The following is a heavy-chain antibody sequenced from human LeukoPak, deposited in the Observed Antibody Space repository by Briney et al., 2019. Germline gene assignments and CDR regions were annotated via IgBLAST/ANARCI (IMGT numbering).Heavy chain of an antibody. CDR3: ASLRDFDY. D-gene: IGHD3-3*01. CDR2: INHSGST. J-gene: IGHJ4*02. V-gene: IGHV4-34*01. Sequence: SETLSLTCAVYGGSFSGYYWSWIRQPPGRGLEWIGEINHSGSTNYNPSLKSRVTISVDTSKNQFSLKLSSVTAADTAVYYCASLRDFDYWGQGTLVTVSS. CDR1: GGSFSGYY.